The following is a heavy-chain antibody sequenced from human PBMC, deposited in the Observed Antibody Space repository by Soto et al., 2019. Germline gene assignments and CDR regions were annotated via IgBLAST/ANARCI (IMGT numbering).Heavy chain of an antibody. CDR3: ARDYGLGGRYCSGGSCYSRWFVP. CDR2: IYYSGST. D-gene: IGHD2-15*01. V-gene: IGHV4-31*03. Sequence: QVQLQESGPGLVKPSQTLSLTCTVSGGSISSGGYYWSWIRQHPGKGLEWLGYIYYSGSTYYNPSLKSRVTMSVDTSMYQFSRKLSSVPAADTAVYYCARDYGLGGRYCSGGSCYSRWFVPGGQGTLVTFGS. J-gene: IGHJ5*02. CDR1: GGSISSGGYY.